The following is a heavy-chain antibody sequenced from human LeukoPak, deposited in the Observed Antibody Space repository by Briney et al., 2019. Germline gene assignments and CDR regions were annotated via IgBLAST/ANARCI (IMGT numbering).Heavy chain of an antibody. D-gene: IGHD3-10*01. CDR3: ARAMARDYFDY. CDR1: GFTFSSYA. J-gene: IGHJ4*02. CDR2: ISYDGSNK. Sequence: HAGRSLRLSCAASGFTFSSYAMHWVRQAPGKGLEWVAVISYDGSNKYYADSVKGRFTISGDNSKNTLYLQMNSLRAEDTAVYYCARAMARDYFDYWGQGTLVTVSS. V-gene: IGHV3-30-3*01.